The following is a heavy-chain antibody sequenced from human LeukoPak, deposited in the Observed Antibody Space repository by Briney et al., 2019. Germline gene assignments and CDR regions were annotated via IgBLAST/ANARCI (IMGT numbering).Heavy chain of an antibody. D-gene: IGHD4-17*01. Sequence: GGSLRLSCAATGFTFNNYWMHWVRQAPGKGLEWVSHINSDGSSTTYADSVKGRFTISRDNAKNTLYLQMNSLGAEDTAVYYCAREVTTLTTFGLDYWGQGIRVTVSS. CDR3: AREVTTLTTFGLDY. J-gene: IGHJ4*02. V-gene: IGHV3-74*01. CDR1: GFTFNNYW. CDR2: INSDGSST.